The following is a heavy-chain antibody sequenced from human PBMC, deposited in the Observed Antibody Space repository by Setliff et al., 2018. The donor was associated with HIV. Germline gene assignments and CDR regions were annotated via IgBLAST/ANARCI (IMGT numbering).Heavy chain of an antibody. Sequence: SETLSLTCAVYGGSLSDDYWSWIRQPPGKGLEWIGEINHRGLSNLNPSLKSRVSISVDTPRNQFSLKLTSVTAADTAVYYCARGGGFWSGQLDYWGQGTQVTV. D-gene: IGHD3-3*01. CDR2: INHRGLS. CDR1: GGSLSDDY. J-gene: IGHJ4*02. V-gene: IGHV4-34*01. CDR3: ARGGGFWSGQLDY.